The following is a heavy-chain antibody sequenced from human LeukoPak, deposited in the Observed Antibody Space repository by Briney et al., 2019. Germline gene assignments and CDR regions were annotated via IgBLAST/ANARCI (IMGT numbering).Heavy chain of an antibody. J-gene: IGHJ6*03. CDR3: AREEYYDFWSGYPPYYYYYMDV. V-gene: IGHV4-34*01. CDR1: GGSFSGYY. Sequence: SETLSLTCAVYGGSFSGYYWSWLRQPPGKGLEWIGEINHSGSTNYNPSLKSRVTISVDTSKNQFSLKLSSVTAADTAVYYCAREEYYDFWSGYPPYYYYYMDVWGKGTTVTVSS. CDR2: INHSGST. D-gene: IGHD3-3*01.